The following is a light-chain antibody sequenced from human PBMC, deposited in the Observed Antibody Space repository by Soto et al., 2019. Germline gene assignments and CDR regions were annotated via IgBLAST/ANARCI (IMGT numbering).Light chain of an antibody. J-gene: IGKJ2*01. CDR2: AAS. Sequence: DIQMTQSPSSLSASVGDRVTIPCRASQSISTYLNWYQQKPGKAPKFLIYAASSLQSGVPSRFSGSGSGTDFTLTISSLQPEDFATYYCQQSYSAPRTFGQGTKLEIK. V-gene: IGKV1-39*01. CDR1: QSISTY. CDR3: QQSYSAPRT.